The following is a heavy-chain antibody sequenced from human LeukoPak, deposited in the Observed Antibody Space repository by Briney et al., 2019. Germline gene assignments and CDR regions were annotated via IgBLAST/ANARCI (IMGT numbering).Heavy chain of an antibody. CDR1: GGSISSSSYY. J-gene: IGHJ4*02. V-gene: IGHV4-39*01. CDR3: ARHTQQWLVKGVFDY. D-gene: IGHD6-19*01. CDR2: IYYSGST. Sequence: PSETLSLTCTVSGGSISSSSYYWGWIRQPPGKGLEWIGSIYYSGSTYYNPSLKSRVTISVDTSKNQFSLKLSSVTAADAAVYYCARHTQQWLVKGVFDYWGQGTLVTVSS.